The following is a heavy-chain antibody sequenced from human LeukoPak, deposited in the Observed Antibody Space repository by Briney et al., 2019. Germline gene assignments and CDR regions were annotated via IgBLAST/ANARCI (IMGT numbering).Heavy chain of an antibody. CDR1: GFTFSSYA. Sequence: GGSLRLSCAASGFTFSSYAMSWVRQAPGKGLEWVSAISGSGGSTYYADSVKGRFTVSRDNSKNTLYLQMNGLRAEDTAVYYCAKDEEDKVTPDLRYWGQGTLVTVSS. J-gene: IGHJ4*02. D-gene: IGHD4-23*01. CDR2: ISGSGGST. V-gene: IGHV3-23*01. CDR3: AKDEEDKVTPDLRY.